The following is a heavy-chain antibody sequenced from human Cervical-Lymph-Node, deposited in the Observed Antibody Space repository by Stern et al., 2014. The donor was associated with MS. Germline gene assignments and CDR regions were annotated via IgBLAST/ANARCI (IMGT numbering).Heavy chain of an antibody. Sequence: VQLLESGAEVQQPGSSVKVSCKASGGTFRSYAISWVRPAPGQGLEWMGGIIPIFGTANYAQKFQGRVTITADESTSTAYMELSSLRSEDTAVYYCAQRIDSSGYYYTFDYWGQGTLVTVSS. V-gene: IGHV1-69*01. D-gene: IGHD3-22*01. CDR1: GGTFRSYA. CDR3: AQRIDSSGYYYTFDY. J-gene: IGHJ4*02. CDR2: IIPIFGTA.